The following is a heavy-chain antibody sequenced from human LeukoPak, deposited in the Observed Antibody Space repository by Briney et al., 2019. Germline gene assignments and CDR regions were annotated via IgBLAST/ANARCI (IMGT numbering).Heavy chain of an antibody. J-gene: IGHJ4*02. CDR3: ARVSAAMVSYDY. CDR1: GGSFSGYY. V-gene: IGHV4-34*01. D-gene: IGHD2-2*01. CDR2: INYSGST. Sequence: SETLSLTCAVYGGSFSGYYWSWIRQPPGKGLEWIGEINYSGSTNYNPSLKSRVTISVDTSKNQFSLKLSSVTAADTAVYYCARVSAAMVSYDYWGQGTLVTVSS.